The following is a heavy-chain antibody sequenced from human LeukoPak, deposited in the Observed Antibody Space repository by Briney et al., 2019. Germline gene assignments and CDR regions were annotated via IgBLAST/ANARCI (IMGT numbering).Heavy chain of an antibody. CDR3: ASGLGISGFDY. CDR1: GGSINSDGSY. J-gene: IGHJ4*02. V-gene: IGHV4-39*01. D-gene: IGHD7-27*01. Sequence: SETLSLTCTVSGGSINSDGSYWGWIRQPPGKGLEWIGSIYYSGSTYYNPSLKSRVTISVDTSKNQFSLKLSSVTAADTAVYYCASGLGISGFDYWGQGTLVTVSS. CDR2: IYYSGST.